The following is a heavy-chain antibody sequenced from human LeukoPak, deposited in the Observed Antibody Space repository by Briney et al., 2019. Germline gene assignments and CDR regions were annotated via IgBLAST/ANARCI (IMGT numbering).Heavy chain of an antibody. CDR1: GGTFSNDA. D-gene: IGHD6-25*01. CDR3: ATGKAAGGAFDI. V-gene: IGHV1-69*04. CDR2: IIPNLGMA. Sequence: SVKVSCKASGGTFSNDAISWVRQAPGQGLEWMGRIIPNLGMALYAQKFKGRVTITADKSPSTAYMELSSLTSEDTAVYYCATGKAAGGAFDIWGQGTMVTVSS. J-gene: IGHJ3*02.